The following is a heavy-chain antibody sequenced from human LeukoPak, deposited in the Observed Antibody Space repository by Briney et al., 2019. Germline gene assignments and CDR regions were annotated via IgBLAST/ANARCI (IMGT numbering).Heavy chain of an antibody. CDR2: INHSGST. CDR1: GGPFSGYY. D-gene: IGHD3-10*01. CDR3: ARRAYYGSGSSLRSYYFDY. J-gene: IGHJ4*02. V-gene: IGHV4-34*01. Sequence: PSETLSLTCALYGGPFSGYYWSWIRQPPGKGLEWIGEINHSGSTNYNPSLASRVTISVDTSKDHFSLKLSSVTAADTAVYHCARRAYYGSGSSLRSYYFDYWGQGTLVTVSS.